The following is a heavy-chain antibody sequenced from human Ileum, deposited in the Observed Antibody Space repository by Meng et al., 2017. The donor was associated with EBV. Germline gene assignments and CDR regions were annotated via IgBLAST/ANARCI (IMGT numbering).Heavy chain of an antibody. V-gene: IGHV1-3*01. CDR1: GYTFSNYA. CDR2: INADNGNT. Sequence: QVQLLHSGAEVKKPGASVKLSCKASGYTFSNYAIHWVRQAPGQRPEWMGWINADNGNTKYSQKFQGRVTITRNTPASTVYMDVRSLRSEDTAVYFCARVERGVKFDKWGQGTLVTVSS. J-gene: IGHJ4*01. D-gene: IGHD2-21*01. CDR3: ARVERGVKFDK.